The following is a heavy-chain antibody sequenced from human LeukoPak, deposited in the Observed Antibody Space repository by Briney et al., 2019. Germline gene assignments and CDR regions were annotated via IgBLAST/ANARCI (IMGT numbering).Heavy chain of an antibody. D-gene: IGHD6-19*01. J-gene: IGHJ4*02. CDR1: GFTFSSYA. CDR3: AKYTSGWFEDY. Sequence: GGSLRLPCAASGFTFSSYAMSWVRQAPGKGLEWVSDINGSGGSTYYADSVKGRFTISRDNLKNTLYLQMNSLRAEDTAVYYCAKYTSGWFEDYWGQGTLVTVTS. CDR2: INGSGGST. V-gene: IGHV3-23*01.